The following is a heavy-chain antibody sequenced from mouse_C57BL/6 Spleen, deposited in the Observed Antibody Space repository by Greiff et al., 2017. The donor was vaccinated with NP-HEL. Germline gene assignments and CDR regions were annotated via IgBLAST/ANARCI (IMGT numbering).Heavy chain of an antibody. CDR1: GFSLTSYG. Sequence: VQVVESGPGLVAPSQSLSITCTVSGFSLTSYGVHWVRQPPGKGLEWLVVIWSDGSTTYNSALKSRLSISKDNSKSQVFLKMNSLQTDDTAIYYCARHSPYYYGDAMDYWGQGTSVTVSS. CDR3: ARHSPYYYGDAMDY. J-gene: IGHJ4*01. D-gene: IGHD1-1*01. CDR2: IWSDGST. V-gene: IGHV2-6-1*01.